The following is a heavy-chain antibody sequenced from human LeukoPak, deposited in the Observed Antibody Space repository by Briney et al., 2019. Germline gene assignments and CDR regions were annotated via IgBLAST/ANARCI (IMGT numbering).Heavy chain of an antibody. D-gene: IGHD3-10*01. Sequence: GGSLRLSCSASGFTFSIDAMNWVRQAPGMGLEWVSGISGSGDNTYYPDSVKGRFTISRDNSKNTLYLQMNSLRAEDTAVYFCAREVGSPDVRSAFDIWGQGTLVTVSS. V-gene: IGHV3-23*01. CDR3: AREVGSPDVRSAFDI. CDR2: ISGSGDNT. CDR1: GFTFSIDA. J-gene: IGHJ3*02.